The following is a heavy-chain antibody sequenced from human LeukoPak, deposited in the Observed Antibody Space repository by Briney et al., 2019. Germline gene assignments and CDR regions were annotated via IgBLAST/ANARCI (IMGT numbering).Heavy chain of an antibody. CDR1: GGSISSGDYY. D-gene: IGHD5-24*01. J-gene: IGHJ4*02. Sequence: PSETLSLTCTVSGGSISSGDYYWSWIRQPPGKGLEWIGYIYYSGSTYYNPSLKSRVTISVDTSKNQFSLELSSVTAADTAVYYCATRAVEMATITEGTSDYWGQGTLVTVSS. CDR3: ATRAVEMATITEGTSDY. CDR2: IYYSGST. V-gene: IGHV4-30-4*01.